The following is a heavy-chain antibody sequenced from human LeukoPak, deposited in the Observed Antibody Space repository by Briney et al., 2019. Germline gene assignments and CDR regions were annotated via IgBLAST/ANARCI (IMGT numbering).Heavy chain of an antibody. D-gene: IGHD3-10*01. CDR3: ARDDLMGSFDY. CDR1: GGPISSGGYS. Sequence: SETLSLTCAVSGGPISSGGYSWSWIRQPPGKGLEWIGYIYHSGSTYYNPSLKSRVTISVDTSKNQFSLKLSSVTAADTAVYYCARDDLMGSFDYWGQGTLVTVSS. CDR2: IYHSGST. V-gene: IGHV4-30-2*05. J-gene: IGHJ4*02.